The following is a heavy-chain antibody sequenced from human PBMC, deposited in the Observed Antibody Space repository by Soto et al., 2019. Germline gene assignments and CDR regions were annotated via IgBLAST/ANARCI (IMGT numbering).Heavy chain of an antibody. Sequence: SETLSLTCTVSGGSMSSHYWTWLRQPPGKGLEWIGYISYSGSTYYNPSLKSRVTISADTSRNQFSLKLSSVIAADTAVYYCARADPDASVGYWGQXTLVTVS. V-gene: IGHV4-59*11. CDR3: ARADPDASVGY. D-gene: IGHD3-16*01. J-gene: IGHJ4*02. CDR2: ISYSGST. CDR1: GGSMSSHY.